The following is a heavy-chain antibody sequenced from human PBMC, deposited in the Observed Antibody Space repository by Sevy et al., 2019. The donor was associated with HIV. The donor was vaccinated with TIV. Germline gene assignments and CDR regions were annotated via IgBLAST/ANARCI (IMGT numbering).Heavy chain of an antibody. D-gene: IGHD5-12*01. CDR1: GFTFSSYG. Sequence: GGSLRLSCAASGFTFSSYGMHWVRQAPGKGLEWEAVMWYDGTKKYYADSVKGRFTISRDNSKNTLHLQMNSLRDEDTAVYYCAKNEMAGYSGYDRGYFMDVWGRGTTVTVSS. CDR2: MWYDGTKK. J-gene: IGHJ6*03. CDR3: AKNEMAGYSGYDRGYFMDV. V-gene: IGHV3-33*06.